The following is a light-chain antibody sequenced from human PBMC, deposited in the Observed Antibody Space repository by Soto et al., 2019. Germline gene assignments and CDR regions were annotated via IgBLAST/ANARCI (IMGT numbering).Light chain of an antibody. CDR3: AARDARLSVV. V-gene: IGLV1-47*01. CDR1: SSNIGNKY. CDR2: GNN. J-gene: IGLJ2*01. Sequence: QSVLTQPPSASGTPGQRVTISCSGSSSNIGNKYVDWYQQVPGTAPKLLIYGNNQRPSGVPDRFSGSKSGTSAPLAISGLRSEDEADYYCAARDARLSVVFGGGTKLTVL.